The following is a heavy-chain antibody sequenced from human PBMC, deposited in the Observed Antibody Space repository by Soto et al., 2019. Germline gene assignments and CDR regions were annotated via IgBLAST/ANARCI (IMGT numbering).Heavy chain of an antibody. CDR2: IYDSGST. D-gene: IGHD3-16*02. Sequence: QVQLQESGPGLVKPSQTLSLTCTVSGGSSSGGDYYWSWIRQSPGKGLEWIGYIYDSGSTYYNPSLKSRVTISVDTSKNQFSLKLSSVTAADTAVYYCSRFFVWGGYRYGYFDYWGQGILVTVSS. J-gene: IGHJ4*02. V-gene: IGHV4-30-4*01. CDR1: GGSSSGGDYY. CDR3: SRFFVWGGYRYGYFDY.